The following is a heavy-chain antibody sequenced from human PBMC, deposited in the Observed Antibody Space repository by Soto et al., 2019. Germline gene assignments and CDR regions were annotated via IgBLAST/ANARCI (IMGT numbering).Heavy chain of an antibody. D-gene: IGHD6-25*01. J-gene: IGHJ6*01. CDR2: INHSGST. Sequence: SETLSLTCAVYGGSFSGYYWSCIRQPPGKGLEWIVEINHSGSTNYNPSLKSRVTISVDTSKNQFSLKLSSVTAADTAVYYCAGPAAAAYYYYDGMDVGEQGTTVTVSS. V-gene: IGHV4-34*01. CDR3: AGPAAAAYYYYDGMDV. CDR1: GGSFSGYY.